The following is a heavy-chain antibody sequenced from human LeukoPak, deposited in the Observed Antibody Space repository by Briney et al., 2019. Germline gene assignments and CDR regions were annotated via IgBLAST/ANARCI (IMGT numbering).Heavy chain of an antibody. Sequence: GSLRLSCAASGFTVSSNYMSWVRQAPGKGLEWVSVIYSGGTTYYADSVRGRFTISRDNSNNTLYLQMNSLRAEDTAVYYCARGPVTRFEIWGQGTMVTVSS. J-gene: IGHJ3*02. CDR1: GFTVSSNY. CDR2: IYSGGTT. V-gene: IGHV3-53*01. CDR3: ARGPVTRFEI. D-gene: IGHD4-17*01.